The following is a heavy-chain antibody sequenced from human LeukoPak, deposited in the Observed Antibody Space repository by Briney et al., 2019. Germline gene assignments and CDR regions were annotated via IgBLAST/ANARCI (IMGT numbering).Heavy chain of an antibody. V-gene: IGHV1-46*01. CDR1: GYTFTSYY. D-gene: IGHD3-22*01. CDR2: ISPSGAGT. CDR3: ATGQYYYDSSGQENFDY. J-gene: IGHJ4*02. Sequence: ASVKVSCKASGYTFTSYYMHWVRQAPGQGLEWMGIISPSGAGTSYAQKLQGRVTMTTDTSTSTAYMELRSLRSDDTAVYYCATGQYYYDSSGQENFDYWGQGTLVTVSS.